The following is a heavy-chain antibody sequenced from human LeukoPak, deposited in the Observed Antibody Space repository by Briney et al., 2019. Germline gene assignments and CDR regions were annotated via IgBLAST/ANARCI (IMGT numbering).Heavy chain of an antibody. CDR3: ARAAFHYDSSGYYYVVDYFDY. Sequence: GGSLRLSCAASGFTFISYAMSWVRQAPGKGLEWVSTFSGSGSRTSYADSVKGRFTISRDNSKNTLYLQMKSLRAEDTAVYYCARAAFHYDSSGYYYVVDYFDYWGQGTLVTVSS. D-gene: IGHD3-22*01. J-gene: IGHJ4*02. CDR2: FSGSGSRT. CDR1: GFTFISYA. V-gene: IGHV3-23*01.